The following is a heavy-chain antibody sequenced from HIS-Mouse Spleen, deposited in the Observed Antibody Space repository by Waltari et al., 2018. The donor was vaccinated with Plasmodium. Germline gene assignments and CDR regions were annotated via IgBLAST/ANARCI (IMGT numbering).Heavy chain of an antibody. CDR3: ARAPIRDAFDI. CDR2: INHSGST. D-gene: IGHD3-9*01. Sequence: QVQLQQWGAGLLKPPETLSLTCAVYGGSFSGYYWSWIRQPPGKGLEWIGEINHSGSTNYNPSLKSRVTISVDTSKNQFSRKLSSVTAADTAVYYCARAPIRDAFDIWGQGTMVTVSS. V-gene: IGHV4-34*01. CDR1: GGSFSGYY. J-gene: IGHJ3*02.